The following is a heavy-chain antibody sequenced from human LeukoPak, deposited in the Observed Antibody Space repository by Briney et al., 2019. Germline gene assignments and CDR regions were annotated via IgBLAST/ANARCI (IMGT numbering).Heavy chain of an antibody. CDR1: GFTFSSYA. V-gene: IGHV3-23*01. D-gene: IGHD4-23*01. Sequence: PGGSLRLSCAASGFTFSSYAMSWVRQAPGKGLEWVSAISGSGGSTYYADSVKGRFTISRDNSKNTLYLQMNSLRAEDTAVYYCARKLPFGGNSGYFQHWGQGTLVTVSS. J-gene: IGHJ1*01. CDR2: ISGSGGST. CDR3: ARKLPFGGNSGYFQH.